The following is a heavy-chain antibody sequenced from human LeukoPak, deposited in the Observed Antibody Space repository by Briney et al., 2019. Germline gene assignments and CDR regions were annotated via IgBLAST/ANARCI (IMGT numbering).Heavy chain of an antibody. CDR2: IDYGGST. J-gene: IGHJ4*02. CDR3: ARHGGLESSIAARLPRGYFDY. V-gene: IGHV4-39*01. D-gene: IGHD6-6*01. CDR1: GGSITSSTYY. Sequence: MSTETLSLTCTVSGGSITSSTYYWGWIRQPPGKGLEWIGSIDYGGSTYYTPSLKSRVTISVDTSKKQFSLRLSSVTAADTALYYCARHGGLESSIAARLPRGYFDYWGQGTLVTVSS.